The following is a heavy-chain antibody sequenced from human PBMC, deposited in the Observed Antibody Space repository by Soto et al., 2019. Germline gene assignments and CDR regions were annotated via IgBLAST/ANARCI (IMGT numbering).Heavy chain of an antibody. Sequence: LRLSCAASGFTFSSYAMHWVRQAPGKGLEWVAVISYDGGNKYYADSVKGRFTISRDNSKNTLYLQMNSLRAEDTAVYYCARDFSGYCSSTSCEIVYYHYGMDVWGRGTTVTVSS. J-gene: IGHJ6*02. V-gene: IGHV3-30-3*01. CDR2: ISYDGGNK. CDR1: GFTFSSYA. CDR3: ARDFSGYCSSTSCEIVYYHYGMDV. D-gene: IGHD2-2*01.